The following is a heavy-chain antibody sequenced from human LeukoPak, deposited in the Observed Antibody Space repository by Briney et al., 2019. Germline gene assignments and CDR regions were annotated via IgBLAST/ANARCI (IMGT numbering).Heavy chain of an antibody. D-gene: IGHD3-3*01. CDR3: AKGRDFWSGYSLDY. J-gene: IGHJ4*02. V-gene: IGHV3-23*01. CDR2: VSDSGGNA. CDR1: GFTFRNYV. Sequence: GGSLRLSCAASGFTFRNYVMSWVRQAPGKGLEWVSGVSDSGGNAYYADSVKGRFIISRDNSKNTLYLQMNSLRAEDTAVYYCAKGRDFWSGYSLDYWGQGTLVTVSS.